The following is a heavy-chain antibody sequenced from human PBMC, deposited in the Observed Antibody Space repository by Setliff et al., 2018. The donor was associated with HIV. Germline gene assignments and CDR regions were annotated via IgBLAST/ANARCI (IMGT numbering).Heavy chain of an antibody. D-gene: IGHD2-15*01. CDR1: GYTFANYW. J-gene: IGHJ6*03. CDR2: LAPRDSYT. CDR3: AGLLRRPHDFFYMDV. V-gene: IGHV5-10-1*01. Sequence: PGESLKISCKGSGYTFANYWISWVRQMHGKGLEWMGRLAPRDSYTDSSPSFQGHVTISGDKSSSTAYLQWSSLRASDTATYYCAGLLRRPHDFFYMDVWGKGTTVTVSS.